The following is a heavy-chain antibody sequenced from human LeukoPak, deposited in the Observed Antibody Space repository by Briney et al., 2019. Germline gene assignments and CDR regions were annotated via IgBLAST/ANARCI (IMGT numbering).Heavy chain of an antibody. CDR3: AKSFLELEAYGHYMDL. CDR2: IWYDESNT. Sequence: GGSLSLPCVASGFTFSRYGMHWVRQAPGKGLEWVAVIWYDESNTFYGDSVKGRFTISRDNSKKTLYLHMNSLRVEDTAIYYCAKSFLELEAYGHYMDLWRESTGDTVSS. V-gene: IGHV3-33*06. J-gene: IGHJ6*03. CDR1: GFTFSRYG. D-gene: IGHD1-7*01.